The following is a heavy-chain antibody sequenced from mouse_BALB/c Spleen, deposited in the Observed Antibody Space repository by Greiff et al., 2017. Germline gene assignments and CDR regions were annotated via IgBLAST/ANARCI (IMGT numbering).Heavy chain of an antibody. J-gene: IGHJ4*01. Sequence: EVKLMESGPSLVKPSQTLSLTCSVTGDSITSGYWNWIRKFPGNKLEYMGYISYSGSTYYNPSLKSRISITRDTSKNQYYLQLNSVTTEDTATYYCARSGLVWSYYYAMDYWGQGTSVTVSS. D-gene: IGHD2-10*02. CDR2: ISYSGST. CDR1: GDSITSGY. V-gene: IGHV3-8*02. CDR3: ARSGLVWSYYYAMDY.